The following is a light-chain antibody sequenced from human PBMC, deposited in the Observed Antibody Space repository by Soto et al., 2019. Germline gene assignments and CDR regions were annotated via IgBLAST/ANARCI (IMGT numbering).Light chain of an antibody. CDR2: GAS. CDR3: QQYNNWPPIT. J-gene: IGKJ5*01. Sequence: ATLSCRASQSVDSNYLAWFQQKPGQAPRLLIFGASNRATGIPDRFSGSGSGTEFTLTISSLQSEDFAVYYCQQYNNWPPITFGQGTRLEI. V-gene: IGKV3D-15*01. CDR1: QSVDSN.